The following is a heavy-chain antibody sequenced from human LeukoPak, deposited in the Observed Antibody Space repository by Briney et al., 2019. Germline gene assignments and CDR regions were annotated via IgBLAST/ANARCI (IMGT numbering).Heavy chain of an antibody. V-gene: IGHV4-34*01. CDR3: ARASAAGTHLDY. CDR2: INHSGST. J-gene: IGHJ4*02. CDR1: GGSFSGYF. D-gene: IGHD6-13*01. Sequence: KPSETLSLTCAVYGGSFSGYFWSWIRQPPGKGLEWIGEINHSGSTNYNPSLKSRVTISVDTSKNQFSLKLSSVTAADTAVYYCARASAAGTHLDYWGQGTLVTVSS.